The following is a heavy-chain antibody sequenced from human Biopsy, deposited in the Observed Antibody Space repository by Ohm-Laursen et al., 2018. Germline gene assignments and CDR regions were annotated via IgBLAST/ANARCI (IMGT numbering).Heavy chain of an antibody. CDR3: ARDRPSVPTYAVF. D-gene: IGHD2-2*01. Sequence: SLRLSCSASGFTFSNYGMHWVRQAPGKGLEWLAVIWYDGSNKYYGDSVQGRFTISRDNSKNTLYMQMNSLRAEDMAVYYCARDRPSVPTYAVFWGQGSLVTVSS. J-gene: IGHJ4*02. CDR2: IWYDGSNK. CDR1: GFTFSNYG. V-gene: IGHV3-33*01.